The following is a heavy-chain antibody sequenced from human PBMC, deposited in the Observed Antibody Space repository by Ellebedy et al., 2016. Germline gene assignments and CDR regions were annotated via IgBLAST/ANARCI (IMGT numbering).Heavy chain of an antibody. V-gene: IGHV3-7*01. CDR2: INQHGSEK. D-gene: IGHD3-10*01. CDR1: GFTFTDYY. CDR3: ARDLVTMALRFYYFGMDV. J-gene: IGHJ6*02. Sequence: GESLKISXAASGFTFTDYYMSWVRQAPGKGLEWVANINQHGSEKYYVDSVKGRFTISRDNAKNSLYLQMDSLRAEDTAVYYCARDLVTMALRFYYFGMDVWGQGTTVTVSS.